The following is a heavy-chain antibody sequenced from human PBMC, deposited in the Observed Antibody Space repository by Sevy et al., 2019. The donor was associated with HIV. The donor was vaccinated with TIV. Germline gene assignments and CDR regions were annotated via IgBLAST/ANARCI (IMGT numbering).Heavy chain of an antibody. V-gene: IGHV3-53*01. CDR1: GFIVSSNY. CDR3: ARGMILEGSWYGMDV. D-gene: IGHD3-3*01. J-gene: IGHJ6*02. CDR2: IYSGGNT. Sequence: GGSLRLSCAVSGFIVSSNYMTWVRQAPGKGLEWVPVIYSGGNTFYADPVRGRFTISRENSKNTLYLQMNSLRAEDTAVYYCARGMILEGSWYGMDVWGQGTTVTVSS.